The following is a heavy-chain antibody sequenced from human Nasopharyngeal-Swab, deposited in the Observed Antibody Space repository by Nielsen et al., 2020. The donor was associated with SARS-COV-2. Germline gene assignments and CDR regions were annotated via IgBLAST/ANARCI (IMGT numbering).Heavy chain of an antibody. Sequence: ASVKVSCKASGYTFTGYYMHWVRQVPGQGLEWMGWINPNSGGTNYAQKFQGRVTMTRDTSISTAYMELSRLRSDDTAVYYCAREKTRSVTIFGVVIAWGQGTLVTVSS. CDR1: GYTFTGYY. CDR2: INPNSGGT. CDR3: AREKTRSVTIFGVVIA. J-gene: IGHJ4*02. D-gene: IGHD3-3*01. V-gene: IGHV1-2*02.